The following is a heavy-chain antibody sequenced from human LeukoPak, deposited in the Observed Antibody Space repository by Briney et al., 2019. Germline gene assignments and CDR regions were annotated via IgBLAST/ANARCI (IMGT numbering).Heavy chain of an antibody. CDR3: ARASTNSRYYYYGMDV. V-gene: IGHV4-39*07. D-gene: IGHD2-8*01. CDR1: GGSISSSSYY. Sequence: SETLSLTCTVSGGSISSSSYYWDWIRQPPGKGLEWIGSIYYSGNTYYNPSLKSRVTISVDKSKNQFSLKLSSVTAADTAVYYCARASTNSRYYYYGMDVWGQGTTVTVSS. CDR2: IYYSGNT. J-gene: IGHJ6*02.